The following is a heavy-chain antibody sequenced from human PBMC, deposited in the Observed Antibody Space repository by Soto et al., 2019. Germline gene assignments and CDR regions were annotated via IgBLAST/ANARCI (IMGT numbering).Heavy chain of an antibody. CDR2: IIPIFGTA. D-gene: IGHD2-8*02. CDR3: ARDHLVQAGSYYYYYGMDV. V-gene: IGHV1-69*06. Sequence: QVQLVQSGAEVKKPGSSVKVSCKASGGTFSSYAISWVRQAPGQGLEWMGGIIPIFGTANYAQKFQGRVTTTADKSTGTAYMELSSLRSEDTAVYYCARDHLVQAGSYYYYYGMDVWGQGTTVTVSS. J-gene: IGHJ6*02. CDR1: GGTFSSYA.